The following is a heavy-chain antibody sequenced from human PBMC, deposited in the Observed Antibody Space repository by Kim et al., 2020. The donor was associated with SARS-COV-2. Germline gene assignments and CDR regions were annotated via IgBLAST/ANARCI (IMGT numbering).Heavy chain of an antibody. J-gene: IGHJ3*02. D-gene: IGHD5-12*01. V-gene: IGHV5-51*01. CDR3: ARIVATIIDAFDI. Sequence: GPTIPGQVTISADTSLSTAYLQWGSLKASDTAMYYCARIVATIIDAFDIWGQGTMVTVSS.